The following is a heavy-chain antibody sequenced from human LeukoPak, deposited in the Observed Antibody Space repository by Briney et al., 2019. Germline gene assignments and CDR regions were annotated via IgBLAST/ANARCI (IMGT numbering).Heavy chain of an antibody. V-gene: IGHV4-30-4*08. D-gene: IGHD3-3*01. J-gene: IGHJ4*02. CDR1: GGSISSGDYY. CDR3: ARKIIPAGNYFDY. Sequence: SQTLSLTCTVSGGSISSGDYYWSWIRQPPGKGLEWIGYIYYSGSTYYNPSLKSRVTISVDTSKNQFSLKLSSVTAADTAVYYCARKIIPAGNYFDYWGQGTLVTVSS. CDR2: IYYSGST.